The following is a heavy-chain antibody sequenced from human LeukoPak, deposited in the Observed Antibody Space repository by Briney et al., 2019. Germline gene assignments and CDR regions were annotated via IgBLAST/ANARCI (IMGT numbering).Heavy chain of an antibody. J-gene: IGHJ4*02. Sequence: SETLSLTCTVSGGSISSGSYYWSWIRQPAGKGLEWIGRIYTSGSTNYNPSLKSRVTISVDTSKNQFSLKLSSVTAADTAVYYCARHFWAGEMATISEQYYFDYWGQGTLVTVSS. CDR3: ARHFWAGEMATISEQYYFDY. CDR1: GGSISSGSYY. V-gene: IGHV4-61*02. CDR2: IYTSGST. D-gene: IGHD5-24*01.